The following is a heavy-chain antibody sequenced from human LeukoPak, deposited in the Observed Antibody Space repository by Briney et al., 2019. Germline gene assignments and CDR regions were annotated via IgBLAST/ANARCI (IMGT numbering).Heavy chain of an antibody. Sequence: LSLTCTVSGGSISSYYWSWIRQPPGKGLEWDSYISGSGSTKYYADSVKGRFTISRDNAKNSLYLQMNSLRAEDTAVYYCARDLSRVVVTASWAFDIWGQGTMVTVSS. CDR1: GGSISSYY. CDR2: ISGSGSTK. CDR3: ARDLSRVVVTASWAFDI. V-gene: IGHV3-11*01. D-gene: IGHD2-21*02. J-gene: IGHJ3*02.